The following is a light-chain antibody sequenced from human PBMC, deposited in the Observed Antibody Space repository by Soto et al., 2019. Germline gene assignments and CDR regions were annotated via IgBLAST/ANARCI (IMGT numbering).Light chain of an antibody. J-gene: IGKJ5*01. CDR3: QQYNSYPLT. Sequence: DIQMTQSPSTLSASVGDRVTITCRASQSISSLLAWYQQKPGRAPTLLIYKASTLESGVPSRFSGSGSGTEFSLTISRLQPDDSATYYCQQYNSYPLTFGQGTRLEI. V-gene: IGKV1-5*03. CDR1: QSISSL. CDR2: KAS.